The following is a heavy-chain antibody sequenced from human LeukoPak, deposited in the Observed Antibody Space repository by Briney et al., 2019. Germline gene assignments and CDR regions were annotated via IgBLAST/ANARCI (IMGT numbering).Heavy chain of an antibody. CDR3: AKDQDWSGYRYGQGTDY. D-gene: IGHD3-3*01. V-gene: IGHV3-30*02. CDR1: GFTFSSYA. CDR2: IRYDGSNK. Sequence: QPGRSLRLSCAASGFTFSSYAMHWVRQAPGKGLEWVAFIRYDGSNKYYADSVKGRFTISRDNSKNTLYLQMNSLRAEDTAAHYCAKDQDWSGYRYGQGTDYWGQGTLVTVSS. J-gene: IGHJ4*02.